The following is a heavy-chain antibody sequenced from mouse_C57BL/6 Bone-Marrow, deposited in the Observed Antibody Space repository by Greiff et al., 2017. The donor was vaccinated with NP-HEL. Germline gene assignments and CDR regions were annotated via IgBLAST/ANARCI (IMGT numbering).Heavy chain of an antibody. Sequence: VQLVESGAELVRPGTSVKVSCKASGYAFTNYLIEWVKQRPGQGLEWIGVINPGSGGTNYNEKFKGKATLTADKSSSTAYMQLSSLTSEDSAVYFCARCLYAMDYWGQGTSVTVSS. CDR3: ARCLYAMDY. V-gene: IGHV1-54*01. CDR1: GYAFTNYL. CDR2: INPGSGGT. J-gene: IGHJ4*01.